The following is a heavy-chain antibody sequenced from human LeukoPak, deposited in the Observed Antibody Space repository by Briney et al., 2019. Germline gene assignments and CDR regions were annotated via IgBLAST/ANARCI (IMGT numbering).Heavy chain of an antibody. CDR3: ARDTYHSSSWYYYYYYMDV. D-gene: IGHD6-13*01. CDR1: GGSFSGYY. CDR2: VYTSGST. J-gene: IGHJ6*03. V-gene: IGHV4-4*07. Sequence: SETLSLTCVVYGGSFSGYYWSWIQQPAGKGLEWIGRVYTSGSTNYNPSLKSRVTMPVDTSKNQFSLKLSSVTAADTAVYYCARDTYHSSSWYYYYYYMDVWGKGTTVTISS.